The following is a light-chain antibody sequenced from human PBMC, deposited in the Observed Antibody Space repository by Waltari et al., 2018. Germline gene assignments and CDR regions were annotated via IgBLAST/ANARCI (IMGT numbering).Light chain of an antibody. CDR1: QSIAIW. CDR2: EAS. J-gene: IGKJ1*01. CDR3: QQYKTYPWT. Sequence: DIQMTKSPSTLSPSVGDRVTITCRASQSIAIWLAWVQQKPGKAPNRLIYEASNLGSGVPSRFSGSGSGTQFTLTISSLQPDDFATYYCQQYKTYPWTFGQGTKVEIK. V-gene: IGKV1-5*03.